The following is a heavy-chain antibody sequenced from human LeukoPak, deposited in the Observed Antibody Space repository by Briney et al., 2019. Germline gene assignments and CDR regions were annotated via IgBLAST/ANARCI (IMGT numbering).Heavy chain of an antibody. Sequence: SETLSLTCTVSGGSISSYYWSWIRQPPGKGLEWIGIIYYSGSTYYNPSLKSRVTISVETSKNQVSLRLSSVTAADTAVYYCARQGAGGRAFDIWGQGTMVTVSS. J-gene: IGHJ3*02. D-gene: IGHD6-19*01. V-gene: IGHV4-39*01. CDR3: ARQGAGGRAFDI. CDR1: GGSISSYY. CDR2: IYYSGST.